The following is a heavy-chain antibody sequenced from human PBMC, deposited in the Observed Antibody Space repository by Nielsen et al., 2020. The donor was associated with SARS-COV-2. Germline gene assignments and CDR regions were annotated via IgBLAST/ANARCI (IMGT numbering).Heavy chain of an antibody. Sequence: GSLKISCAASGFTFSSYSMNWVRQAPGKGLEWVSSISSSSSYIYYADSVKGRFTISRDNAKNSLYLQMNSLRAEDTAVYYCARDVRQWLVRGGYFDYWGQGTLVTVSS. V-gene: IGHV3-21*01. D-gene: IGHD6-19*01. CDR1: GFTFSSYS. J-gene: IGHJ4*02. CDR3: ARDVRQWLVRGGYFDY. CDR2: ISSSSSYI.